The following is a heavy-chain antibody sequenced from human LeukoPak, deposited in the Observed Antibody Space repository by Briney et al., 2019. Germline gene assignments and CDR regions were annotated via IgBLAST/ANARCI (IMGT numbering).Heavy chain of an antibody. Sequence: GGSLRLSCAASGFTFENYAMYWVRQAPGKGLEWVSFISWNSGDIHYADSVKGRSTISRDNAKNSLYLQMNSLRPEDTALYYCAKDVPGTYTPIFDPWGQGTLVTVSS. D-gene: IGHD1-26*01. CDR2: ISWNSGDI. CDR1: GFTFENYA. J-gene: IGHJ5*02. CDR3: AKDVPGTYTPIFDP. V-gene: IGHV3-9*01.